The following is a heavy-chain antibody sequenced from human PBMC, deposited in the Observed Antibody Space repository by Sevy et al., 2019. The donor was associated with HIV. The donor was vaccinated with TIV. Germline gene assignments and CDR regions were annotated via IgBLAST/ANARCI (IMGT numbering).Heavy chain of an antibody. J-gene: IGHJ6*02. V-gene: IGHV3-21*01. D-gene: IGHD3-10*01. CDR1: GFTFSDYN. CDR3: ARETSSFGEGIYYGMDV. Sequence: GGSLRLSCAASGFTFSDYNMNWVRQAPGKGLEWVSSISSISNYIYYADSVKGRFTISRDRAKNSLYLQMNSLRAEATAVYYCARETSSFGEGIYYGMDVWGQGTTVTVSS. CDR2: ISSISNYI.